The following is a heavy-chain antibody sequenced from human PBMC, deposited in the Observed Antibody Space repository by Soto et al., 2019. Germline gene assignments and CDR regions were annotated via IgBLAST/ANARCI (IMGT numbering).Heavy chain of an antibody. V-gene: IGHV3-7*01. CDR3: AGGRGLDV. J-gene: IGHJ6*02. CDR1: GFSFSSYW. Sequence: EVQLVESGGGLVQPGGSLRLSCAASGFSFSSYWMTWVRQAPGKGLEWVANIKQDGSEKYYVDSVTGRFTISRDNTKSSLYLQMNTLRVEDTAVYYCAGGRGLDVWGQGTTVTVSS. CDR2: IKQDGSEK.